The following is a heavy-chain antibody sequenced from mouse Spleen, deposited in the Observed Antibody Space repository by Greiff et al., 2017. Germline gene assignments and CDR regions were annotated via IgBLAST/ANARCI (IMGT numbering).Heavy chain of an antibody. D-gene: IGHD4-1*01. CDR1: GYTFTSYW. CDR3: ARSKLGLDYFDY. J-gene: IGHJ2*01. V-gene: IGHV1-7*01. CDR2: INPSTGYT. Sequence: QVQLQQSGAELAKPGASVKMSCKASGYTFTSYWMHWVKQRPGQGLEWIGYINPSTGYTKSNQKFKDKATLTADKSSSTAYMQLSSLTSEDSAVYFCARSKLGLDYFDYWGQGTTLTVSS.